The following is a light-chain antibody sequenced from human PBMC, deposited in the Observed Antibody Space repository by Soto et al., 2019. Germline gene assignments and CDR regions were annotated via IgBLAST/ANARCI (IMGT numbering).Light chain of an antibody. CDR3: QQADTFPLT. CDR2: GAS. V-gene: IGKV1-12*01. Sequence: DIQMTQSPSSVSAYVGDRVTITCRASQGVSSWLAWYQQKPGRAPKLLIYGASTLQSGVPSRFSGSGSGTDFSLTITTLQPEDSATYYCQQADTFPLTFGGGTKVEIE. J-gene: IGKJ4*01. CDR1: QGVSSW.